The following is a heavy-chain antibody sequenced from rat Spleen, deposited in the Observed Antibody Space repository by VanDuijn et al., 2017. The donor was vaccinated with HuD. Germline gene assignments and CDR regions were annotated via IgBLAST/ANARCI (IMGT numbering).Heavy chain of an antibody. CDR1: GFTFSNFG. J-gene: IGHJ3*01. CDR2: ISVSGGST. Sequence: EVQLVESGGGLVQPGRSLKLSCAASGFTFSNFGMHWIRQAPTKGLEWVASISVSGGSTYYRDSVKGRFTLSRENSKSTLYLQMDSLRSEYTATYYCAAAGTRVSRFAYGGQGTLVTVS. D-gene: IGHD1-4*01. CDR3: AAAGTRVSRFAY. V-gene: IGHV5-19*01.